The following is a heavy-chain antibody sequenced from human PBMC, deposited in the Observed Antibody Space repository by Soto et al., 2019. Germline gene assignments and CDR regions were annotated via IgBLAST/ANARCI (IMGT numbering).Heavy chain of an antibody. D-gene: IGHD3-3*01. J-gene: IGHJ5*02. Sequence: SETLSLTCTVSGGSISGHYWSWIRQPPGKGLQYIGYISYSGSTNYNPSLKSRVTISVDTSNNQFSLRLSSVTAADTAVYYCARDVGLQHDTGYYDFWSGKNNWFDPWGQGILVTAPQ. CDR3: ARDVGLQHDTGYYDFWSGKNNWFDP. CDR2: ISYSGST. V-gene: IGHV4-59*11. CDR1: GGSISGHY.